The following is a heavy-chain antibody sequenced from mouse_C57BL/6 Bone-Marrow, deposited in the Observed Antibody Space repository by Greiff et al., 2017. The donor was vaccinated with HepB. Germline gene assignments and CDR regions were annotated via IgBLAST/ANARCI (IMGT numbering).Heavy chain of an antibody. V-gene: IGHV7-3*01. Sequence: EVNVVESGGGLVQPGGSLSLSCAASGFTFTDYYMSWVRQPPGKALEWLGFIRNKANGYTTEYSASVKGRFTISRDNSQSILYLQMNALRAEDSATYYCAGREYFDVWGTGTTVTVSS. CDR3: AGREYFDV. CDR1: GFTFTDYY. CDR2: IRNKANGYTT. J-gene: IGHJ1*03.